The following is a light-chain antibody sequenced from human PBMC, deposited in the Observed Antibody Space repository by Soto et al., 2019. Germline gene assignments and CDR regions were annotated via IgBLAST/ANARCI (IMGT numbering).Light chain of an antibody. Sequence: DIQMTQSPSSLSASIGDRVTITCRASQSISTYLNWYQHKPGKAPKLLIYATSTLQSGVSSRFSGSGSGTDFTLTISNLQPEDFASYYCQQSYSSCLSFGGGTKVEMK. J-gene: IGKJ4*01. CDR2: ATS. V-gene: IGKV1-39*01. CDR1: QSISTY. CDR3: QQSYSSCLS.